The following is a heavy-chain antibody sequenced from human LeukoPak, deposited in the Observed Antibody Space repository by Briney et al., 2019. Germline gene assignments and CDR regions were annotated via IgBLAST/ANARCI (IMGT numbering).Heavy chain of an antibody. CDR3: AREATAVSESYDN. D-gene: IGHD1-26*01. J-gene: IGHJ4*02. V-gene: IGHV3-21*01. CDR1: GFTFSSYS. CDR2: ISSSSSYI. Sequence: PGGSVSLLCAASGFTFSSYSMIWVRQAPGKGLEWVSSISSSSSYIYYADSVKGRFTISRANAKNSLYLQMNSLRAEDTAVYYCAREATAVSESYDNCGRGTLVTVSS.